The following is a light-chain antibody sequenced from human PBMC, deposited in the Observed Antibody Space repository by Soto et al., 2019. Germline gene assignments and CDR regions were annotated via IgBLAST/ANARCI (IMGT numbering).Light chain of an antibody. Sequence: QSALTQPPSASGSPGQSVTISCTGTGSDVGDYNYVSWYQQHPGKAPKLMIYEVTKRPSGVPDRFSGSKSGNTPSLTVSGLQAEDEDNYYCSSYTGSSYVFGTGTKVTVL. CDR3: SSYTGSSYV. J-gene: IGLJ1*01. CDR2: EVT. CDR1: GSDVGDYNY. V-gene: IGLV2-8*01.